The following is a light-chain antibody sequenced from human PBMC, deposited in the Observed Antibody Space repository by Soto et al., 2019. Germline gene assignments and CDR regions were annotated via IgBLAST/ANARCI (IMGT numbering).Light chain of an antibody. CDR2: DVT. CDR3: SSYTSGTTGV. J-gene: IGLJ2*01. CDR1: SSDVGGYNY. Sequence: QSALTQPASVSGSPGQSITISCTGTSSDVGGYNYVSWYQQHPGKAPKLIIYDVTHRPSGVSDRFSGSKSGNTASLTISGLQAEDEADYYCSSYTSGTTGVFGGGTKLTVL. V-gene: IGLV2-14*03.